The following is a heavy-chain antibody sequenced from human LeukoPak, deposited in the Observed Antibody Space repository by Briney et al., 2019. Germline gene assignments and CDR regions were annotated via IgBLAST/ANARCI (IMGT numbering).Heavy chain of an antibody. CDR3: ARSGAGRWFGELLRYFDY. V-gene: IGHV4-61*02. CDR1: GGSISSGSYY. J-gene: IGHJ4*02. D-gene: IGHD3-10*01. CDR2: FYTSGST. Sequence: SQTLSLTCTVPGGSISSGSYYWGWIRQPAGKGLEWIVRFYTSGSTNYNPSLHRHLTISVDTSKNQFSLKLSSVTAADTAVYYSARSGAGRWFGELLRYFDYWGQGTLVTVSS.